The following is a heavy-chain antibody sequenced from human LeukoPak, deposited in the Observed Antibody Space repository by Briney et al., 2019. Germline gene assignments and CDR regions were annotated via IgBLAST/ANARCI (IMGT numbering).Heavy chain of an antibody. Sequence: GGSLRLSCAASGFTFGSYWMTWVRQAPGKGLEWVSVIYSGGSTYYADSVKGRFTISRDNSKNTLYLQMNSLRAEDTAVYYCARGSPELSWDYWGQGTLVTVSS. J-gene: IGHJ4*02. CDR1: GFTFGSYW. CDR2: IYSGGST. V-gene: IGHV3-53*01. CDR3: ARGSPELSWDY. D-gene: IGHD3-10*01.